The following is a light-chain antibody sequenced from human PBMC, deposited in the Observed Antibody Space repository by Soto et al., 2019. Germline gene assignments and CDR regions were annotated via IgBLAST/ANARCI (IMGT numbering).Light chain of an antibody. V-gene: IGKV3-15*01. Sequence: IVITQSPATLSVSPGERATLSCRASQSVSSTLAWYQQKPGQAPRLLIYGASTRATGIPARFSGSVSGTEFTLTISGLQSEECALYFGQQYNNWPFSCGQGTRLEIK. CDR3: QQYNNWPFS. CDR1: QSVSST. J-gene: IGKJ5*01. CDR2: GAS.